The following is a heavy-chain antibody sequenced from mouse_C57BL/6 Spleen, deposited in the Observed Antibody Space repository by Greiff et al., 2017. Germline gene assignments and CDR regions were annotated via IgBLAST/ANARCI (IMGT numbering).Heavy chain of an antibody. J-gene: IGHJ4*01. CDR3: AKPSYAGHLGGAMDY. CDR1: GFTFSDYG. D-gene: IGHD6-5*01. Sequence: EVKLLESGGGLVKPGGSLKLSCAASGFTFSDYGMHWVRQAPEKGLEWVAYISSGSSTIYYADTVKGRFTISRDNAKNTLFLQMTSLRSEGTAMYYCAKPSYAGHLGGAMDYWGQGTSVTVSS. CDR2: ISSGSSTI. V-gene: IGHV5-17*01.